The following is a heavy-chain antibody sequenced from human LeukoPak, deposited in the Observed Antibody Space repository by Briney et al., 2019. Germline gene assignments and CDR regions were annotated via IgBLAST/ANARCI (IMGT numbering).Heavy chain of an antibody. D-gene: IGHD5-12*01. CDR1: GYTFTGYY. Sequence: ASVKVSCKASGYTFTGYYMHWVRQAPGQGLEWMGRINPNSGGTNYAQKFQGRVTMTRDTSISTAYMELSRLRSDGTAVYYCARGARWLTLRDAFDIWGQGTMVTVSS. J-gene: IGHJ3*02. CDR2: INPNSGGT. V-gene: IGHV1-2*06. CDR3: ARGARWLTLRDAFDI.